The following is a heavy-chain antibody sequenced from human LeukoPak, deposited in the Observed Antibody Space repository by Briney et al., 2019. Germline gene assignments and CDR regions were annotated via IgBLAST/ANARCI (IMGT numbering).Heavy chain of an antibody. Sequence: SETLSLTCAVYGGSFSGYYWSWIRQPPGKGLEWIGEINHSGSTNYNPSLKSRVTISVDTSKNQLSLKLSSVTAADTAVYYCARGGYDSSGYYSDYWGQGTLVTVSS. D-gene: IGHD3-22*01. J-gene: IGHJ4*02. CDR2: INHSGST. V-gene: IGHV4-34*01. CDR1: GGSFSGYY. CDR3: ARGGYDSSGYYSDY.